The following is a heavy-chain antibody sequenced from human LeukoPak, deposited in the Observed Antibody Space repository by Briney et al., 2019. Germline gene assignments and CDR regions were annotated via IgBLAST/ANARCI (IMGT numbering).Heavy chain of an antibody. J-gene: IGHJ3*02. Sequence: GGSLRLSCAASGFTFSSYAMSWVRQAPGKGLEWVSAISGSGGSTYYADSVKGRFTIFRDNSKNTLYLQMNSLRAEDTAVYYCAKPATMIVVVKSAFDIWGQGTMVTVSS. CDR1: GFTFSSYA. CDR2: ISGSGGST. D-gene: IGHD3-22*01. CDR3: AKPATMIVVVKSAFDI. V-gene: IGHV3-23*01.